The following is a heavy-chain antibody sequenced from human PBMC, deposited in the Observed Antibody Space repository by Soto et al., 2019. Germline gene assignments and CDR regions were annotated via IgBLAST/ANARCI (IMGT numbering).Heavy chain of an antibody. V-gene: IGHV4-34*01. CDR1: GGSFSGYY. CDR3: ASNSYSSGWYLYYFDY. D-gene: IGHD6-19*01. J-gene: IGHJ4*02. Sequence: SETLSLTCAVYGGSFSGYYWSWIRQPPGKGLEWIGEINHSGSTNYNPSLKSRVTISVDTSKNQFSLKLSSVTAADTAVYYCASNSYSSGWYLYYFDYWGQGTLVTVSS. CDR2: INHSGST.